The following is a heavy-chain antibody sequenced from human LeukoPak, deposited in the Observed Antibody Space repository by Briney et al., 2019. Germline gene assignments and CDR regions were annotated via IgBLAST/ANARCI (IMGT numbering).Heavy chain of an antibody. V-gene: IGHV3-23*01. J-gene: IGHJ4*02. CDR1: GFSFSSYA. CDR3: AKGLHFADGVLITIDY. D-gene: IGHD3-16*01. Sequence: GGSLRLSCAASGFSFSSYAMSWVRQAPGKGLEWVSAISGSGGSTYYADSVKGRFTISRDNSKNTLYLQMNSLRAEDTAVYYCAKGLHFADGVLITIDYWGQGTLVTVSS. CDR2: ISGSGGST.